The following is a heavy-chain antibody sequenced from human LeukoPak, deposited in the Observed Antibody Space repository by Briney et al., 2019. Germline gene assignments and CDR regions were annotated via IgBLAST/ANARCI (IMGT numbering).Heavy chain of an antibody. Sequence: GGSLRLSCAASGFSFSSYEMNWVRQAPGKGLEWVSLISWDGGSTYYADSVKGRFTISRDNSKNSLFLQMSSLRAEDTAIYYCAKSELLDFYYYYIDVWGKGTTVTVSS. CDR3: AKSELLDFYYYYIDV. V-gene: IGHV3-43D*03. CDR2: ISWDGGST. CDR1: GFSFSSYE. J-gene: IGHJ6*03. D-gene: IGHD1-26*01.